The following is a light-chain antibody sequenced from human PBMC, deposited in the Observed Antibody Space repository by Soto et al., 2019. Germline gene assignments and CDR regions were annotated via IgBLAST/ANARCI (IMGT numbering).Light chain of an antibody. CDR2: AAS. J-gene: IGKJ1*01. CDR1: ETIASY. Sequence: DIQMTQSPSSLSASVGDRVTITCRASETIASYVNWYQQRPGKAPKLLIYAASTLQSGVPSRFGGSGSGTDFTLTITSLLPEDFATYFCQQTYNPPRTFGQGTRL. CDR3: QQTYNPPRT. V-gene: IGKV1-39*01.